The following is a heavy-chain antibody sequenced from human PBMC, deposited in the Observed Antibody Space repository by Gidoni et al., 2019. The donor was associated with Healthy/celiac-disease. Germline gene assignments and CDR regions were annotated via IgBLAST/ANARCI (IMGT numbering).Heavy chain of an antibody. CDR1: GGSISSYY. Sequence: QVQLQESGPGLVKPSETLSLTCTVAGGSISSYYWSWIRQPPGKGLEWIGYIYYSGSTNYNPSLKSRVTISVDTSKNQFSLKLSSVTAADTAVYYCARGLIAARPHPYWYFDLWGRGTLVTVSS. CDR2: IYYSGST. D-gene: IGHD6-6*01. CDR3: ARGLIAARPHPYWYFDL. V-gene: IGHV4-59*01. J-gene: IGHJ2*01.